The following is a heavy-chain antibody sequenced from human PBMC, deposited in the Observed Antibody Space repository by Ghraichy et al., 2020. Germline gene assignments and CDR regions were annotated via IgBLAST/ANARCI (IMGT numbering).Heavy chain of an antibody. V-gene: IGHV4-31*03. CDR2: IYYSGST. Sequence: SETLSLTCTVSGGSISSGGYYWSWIRQHPGKGLEWIGYIYYSGSTYYNPSLKSRVTISVDTSKNQFSLKLSSVTAADTAVYYCARKPEYCGGDCYSGVYYYGMDVWGQGTTVTVSS. CDR1: GGSISSGGYY. J-gene: IGHJ6*02. CDR3: ARKPEYCGGDCYSGVYYYGMDV. D-gene: IGHD2-21*02.